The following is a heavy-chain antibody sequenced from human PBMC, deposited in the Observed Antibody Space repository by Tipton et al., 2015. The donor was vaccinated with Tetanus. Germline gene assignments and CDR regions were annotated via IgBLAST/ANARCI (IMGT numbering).Heavy chain of an antibody. Sequence: SLRLSCAASGFTFSSYGMHWVRQAPGKGLEWVAVIWYDGSNKYYADSVKGRFTISRDNSKNTLYLQMNSLRAEDTAAFYCARDSYRSWGSVFPDYWGQGTLVTVSS. J-gene: IGHJ4*02. V-gene: IGHV3-33*01. CDR2: IWYDGSNK. CDR3: ARDSYRSWGSVFPDY. D-gene: IGHD6-13*01. CDR1: GFTFSSYG.